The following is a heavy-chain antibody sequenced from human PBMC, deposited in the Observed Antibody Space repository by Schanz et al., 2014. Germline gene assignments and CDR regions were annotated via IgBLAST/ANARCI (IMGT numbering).Heavy chain of an antibody. J-gene: IGHJ5*01. CDR3: AKWEDIVPEPETMRGWCDS. D-gene: IGHD2-8*01. CDR1: GFNFYTSA. CDR2: ISARGEVS. Sequence: EVRLVESGGGLVQPGGSLRLSCVASGFNFYTSAMTWVLQAPGKGLEWVSVISARGEVSKYSDSVKGRFIVSRDNSRASLFLQMDSLRAADTAFYYCAKWEDIVPEPETMRGWCDSWGQGILVTVSP. V-gene: IGHV3-23*04.